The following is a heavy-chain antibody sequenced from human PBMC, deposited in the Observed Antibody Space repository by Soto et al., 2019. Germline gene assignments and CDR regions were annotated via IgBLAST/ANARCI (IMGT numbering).Heavy chain of an antibody. CDR2: TRQDGGQE. J-gene: IGHJ4*02. V-gene: IGHV3-7*03. CDR3: ARSPNPTVAGLPFDL. CDR1: GFTFSSYW. D-gene: IGHD6-19*01. Sequence: EVQLVESGGGLVQPGGSLRLSCAASGFTFSSYWMSWVRQAPGKGLEWVAHTRQDGGQEYYVDSVKGRFTISRDNAKNSLYLQMNSLRVEDTAVYYCARSPNPTVAGLPFDLWGQGTLVTVSS.